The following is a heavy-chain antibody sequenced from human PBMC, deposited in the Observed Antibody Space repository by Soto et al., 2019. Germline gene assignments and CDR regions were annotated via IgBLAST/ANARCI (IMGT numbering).Heavy chain of an antibody. CDR2: IIPILGIA. V-gene: IGHV1-69*02. Sequence: QVQLVQSGAEVKKPGSSVKVSCKASGGTFSSYTISWVRQAPGKGLEWMGRIIPILGIANYAQKFQGRVTITADKSTSTAYMELSSLRSEDTAVYYCSTVGGGWSYWGQGTLVTVSS. CDR1: GGTFSSYT. D-gene: IGHD6-19*01. J-gene: IGHJ4*02. CDR3: STVGGGWSY.